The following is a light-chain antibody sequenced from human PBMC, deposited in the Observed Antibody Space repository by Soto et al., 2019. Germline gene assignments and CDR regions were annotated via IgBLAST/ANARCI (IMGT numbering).Light chain of an antibody. Sequence: DIQMTQSPSTLSASVGDRVTIACRASQNIKTWLAWYQQKPGKAPKLLIYDASSLESGVPSRFRGSGFGTEFTLTISSLQPDDFATYYCQQYDTLTCGQGTQVDI. J-gene: IGKJ1*01. CDR3: QQYDTLT. CDR1: QNIKTW. CDR2: DAS. V-gene: IGKV1-5*01.